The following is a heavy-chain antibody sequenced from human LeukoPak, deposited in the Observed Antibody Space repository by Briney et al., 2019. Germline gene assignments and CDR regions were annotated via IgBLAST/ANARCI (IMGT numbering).Heavy chain of an antibody. CDR2: IYYSGSA. CDR1: GGSTSSYY. CDR3: ARSRTVFDGFDI. Sequence: SETLSLTCTVSGGSTSSYYWSWIRQPPGKGLEWIGYIYYSGSANNNPSLKSRVTISVDTSTNQLSLRLTSVTAADTAVYYCARSRTVFDGFDIWGQGTMVTVSP. D-gene: IGHD2-8*02. V-gene: IGHV4-59*08. J-gene: IGHJ3*02.